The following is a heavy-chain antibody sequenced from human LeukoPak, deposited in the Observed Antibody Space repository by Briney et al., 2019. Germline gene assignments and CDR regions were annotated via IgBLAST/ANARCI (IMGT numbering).Heavy chain of an antibody. Sequence: ASVKVSCKASGYTFVSYGISWVRQAPGQGLEWMGWISANSGNRDYAQKLQGRVTMTTDTSTSTAYMELRSLRSDDTAVYYCARRSRDGYNSPLDYWDQGTLVTVSS. D-gene: IGHD5-24*01. J-gene: IGHJ4*02. CDR3: ARRSRDGYNSPLDY. V-gene: IGHV1-18*01. CDR2: ISANSGNR. CDR1: GYTFVSYG.